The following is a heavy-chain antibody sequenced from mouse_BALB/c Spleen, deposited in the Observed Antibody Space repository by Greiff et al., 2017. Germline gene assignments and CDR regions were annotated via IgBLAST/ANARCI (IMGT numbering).Heavy chain of an antibody. J-gene: IGHJ3*01. CDR1: GFTFSDYY. V-gene: IGHV5-4*02. D-gene: IGHD2-4*01. CDR3: ARDGDYG. CDR2: ISDGGSYT. Sequence: EVMLVESGGGLVKPGGSLKLSCAASGFTFSDYYMYWVRQTPEKRLEWVATISDGGSYTYYPDSVKGRFTISRDNAKNNLYLQMSSLKSEDTAMYYCARDGDYGWGQGTLVTVSA.